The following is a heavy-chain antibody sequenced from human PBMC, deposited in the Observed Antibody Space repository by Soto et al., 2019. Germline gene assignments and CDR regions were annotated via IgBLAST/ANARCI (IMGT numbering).Heavy chain of an antibody. Sequence: PGGSLRRSCAASGFTFSSYAMHWVRQAPGKGLEWVAVISYDGSNKYYADSVKGRFTISRDNAKNSLYLQMNSLRAEDTAVYYCASRGDSSSWYVGGYYYYCCMDGSGQGTRVTVCS. V-gene: IGHV3-30-3*01. CDR1: GFTFSSYA. CDR2: ISYDGSNK. CDR3: ASRGDSSSWYVGGYYYYCCMDG. J-gene: IGHJ6*02. D-gene: IGHD6-13*01.